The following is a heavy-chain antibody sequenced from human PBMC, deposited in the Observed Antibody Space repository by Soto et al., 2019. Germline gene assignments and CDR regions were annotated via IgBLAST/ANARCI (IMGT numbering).Heavy chain of an antibody. CDR3: ARALSNEYADHGPGGMEV. V-gene: IGHV4-30-4*01. CDR2: IYYSGST. J-gene: IGHJ6*02. CDR1: GGSISSGDYY. Sequence: SETLSLTCTVSGGSISSGDYYWSWIRQPPGKGLEWIGYIYYSGSTYYNPSLKSRVTISVDTSKNQFSLKLGSVTAADTAVYYRARALSNEYADHGPGGMEVWGQGTTVTVSS. D-gene: IGHD2-2*01.